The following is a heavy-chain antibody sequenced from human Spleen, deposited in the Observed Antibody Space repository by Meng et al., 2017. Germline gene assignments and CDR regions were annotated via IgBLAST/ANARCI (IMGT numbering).Heavy chain of an antibody. V-gene: IGHV4-59*01. CDR2: IYYSGST. Sequence: SETLSLTCTVSGGPISSYYWSWIRQPPGKGLEWIGYIYYSGSTNYNPSLKSRVTISVDTSKNQFSLKLSSVTAADTAVYYCARKFSGYSSAFDYWGQGTLVTVSS. CDR3: ARKFSGYSSAFDY. D-gene: IGHD3-22*01. J-gene: IGHJ4*02. CDR1: GGPISSYY.